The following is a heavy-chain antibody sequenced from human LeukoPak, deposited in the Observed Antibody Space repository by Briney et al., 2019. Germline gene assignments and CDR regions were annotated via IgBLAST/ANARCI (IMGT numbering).Heavy chain of an antibody. CDR3: ARRIAAAGVGIVY. D-gene: IGHD6-13*01. CDR2: MNPDSGNT. Sequence: GASVNVSFKSSVHTFTSYDINWVRQATGQGGEWMGWMNPDSGNTGYAQKFQCRVTMTTTPSISTAYMELSSLTSEDTAVYYCARRIAAAGVGIVYWGQGTLVTVSS. CDR1: VHTFTSYD. J-gene: IGHJ4*02. V-gene: IGHV1-8*01.